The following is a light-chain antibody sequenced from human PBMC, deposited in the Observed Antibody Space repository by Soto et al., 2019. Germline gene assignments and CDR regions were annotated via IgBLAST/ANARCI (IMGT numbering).Light chain of an antibody. CDR2: GAS. V-gene: IGKV3-20*01. CDR1: QSVSSSY. Sequence: EIVLTQSPGTLSLSPGERATLSCRASQSVSSSYLAWYQQKPGQAPRLLIHGASFRATGIPDRFSGSGSGTDFTLTINRLETEDFAVYYCQQYGSSPLYTFGQGTKLEIK. CDR3: QQYGSSPLYT. J-gene: IGKJ2*01.